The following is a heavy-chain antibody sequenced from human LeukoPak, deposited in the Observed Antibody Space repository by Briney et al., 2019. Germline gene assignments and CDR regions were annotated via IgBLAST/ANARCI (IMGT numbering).Heavy chain of an antibody. J-gene: IGHJ6*03. Sequence: GASVKVSCKASGYTFTSYGISWVRQAPGQGLEWMGWISAYNGNKNYAQKLQGRVTMTTDTSTSTAYMELRSLRSDDTAVYYCARVDTALQDYYMDVWGKGTTVTVSS. D-gene: IGHD5-18*01. CDR2: ISAYNGNK. CDR1: GYTFTSYG. V-gene: IGHV1-18*01. CDR3: ARVDTALQDYYMDV.